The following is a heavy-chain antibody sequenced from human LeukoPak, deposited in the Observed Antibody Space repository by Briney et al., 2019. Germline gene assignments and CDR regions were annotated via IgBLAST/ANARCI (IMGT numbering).Heavy chain of an antibody. CDR2: IYHSGST. V-gene: IGHV4-30-2*01. D-gene: IGHD3-22*01. CDR3: ARAGRPRDYYDSSGYLFDY. Sequence: SETLSLTCSVSGGSISSGGYSWSWIRQPPGKGLEWIGYIYHSGSTYYNPSLKSRVTISVDRSKNQFSLKLSSVTAADTAVYYCARAGRPRDYYDSSGYLFDYWGQGTLVTVSS. J-gene: IGHJ4*02. CDR1: GGSISSGGYS.